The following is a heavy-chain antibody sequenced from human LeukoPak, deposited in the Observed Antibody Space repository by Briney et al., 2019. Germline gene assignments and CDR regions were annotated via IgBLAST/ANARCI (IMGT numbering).Heavy chain of an antibody. D-gene: IGHD6-13*01. V-gene: IGHV3-48*02. CDR3: ARDRSSTAAPSLSS. J-gene: IGHJ5*02. CDR1: GFTFSGYG. CDR2: IRSTYSSI. Sequence: PGGSLRLSCAASGFTFSGYGMNWVRQAPGKGLEWVSYIRSTYSSIHYADSVKGRFIISRDGAKNSLYLQMNSLRDEDTAVYYCARDRSSTAAPSLSSWGQGTLVIVSS.